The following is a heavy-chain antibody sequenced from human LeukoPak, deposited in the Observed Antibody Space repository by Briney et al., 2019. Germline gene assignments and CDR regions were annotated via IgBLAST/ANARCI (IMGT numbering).Heavy chain of an antibody. J-gene: IGHJ6*03. V-gene: IGHV1-69*13. D-gene: IGHD5-12*01. Sequence: SVKVSCKASGYTFTSYAMNWVRQAPGQGLEWMGVILPILGTANYPQKFQGRVTITADESTTTTYMELSSLRSEDTAVYYCARGLVATLYMDVWGKGTTVIISS. CDR1: GYTFTSYA. CDR3: ARGLVATLYMDV. CDR2: ILPILGTA.